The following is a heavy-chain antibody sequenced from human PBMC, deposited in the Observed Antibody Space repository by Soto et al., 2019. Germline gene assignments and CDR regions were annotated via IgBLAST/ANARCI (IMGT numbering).Heavy chain of an antibody. CDR2: ISGSGGST. J-gene: IGHJ4*02. Sequence: AGGALRRSGARCGGTVSSYARSWFRQAPGKGLEWVSVISGSGGSTYYADSVKGRFTISRDNSKNTLYLQMNSLRAEDTAVYYSANRGSGRSFHSCGPGPPVTVSS. CDR3: ANRGSGRSFHS. V-gene: IGHV3-23*01. CDR1: GGTVSSYA. D-gene: IGHD3-10*01.